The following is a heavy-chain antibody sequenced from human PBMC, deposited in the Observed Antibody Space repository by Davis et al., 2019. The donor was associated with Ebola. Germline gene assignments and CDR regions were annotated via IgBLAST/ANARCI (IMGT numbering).Heavy chain of an antibody. J-gene: IGHJ4*02. CDR1: GFTFSSYW. D-gene: IGHD5-24*01. CDR3: ARKRWLHRGYYFDY. V-gene: IGHV3-7*03. CDR2: IKQDGSEK. Sequence: GESLKIPCAASGFTFSSYWMSWVRQAPGKGLEWVANIKQDGSEKYYVDSVKGRFTISRDNAKNSLYLQMNSLRAEDTAVYYCARKRWLHRGYYFDYWGQGTLVTVSS.